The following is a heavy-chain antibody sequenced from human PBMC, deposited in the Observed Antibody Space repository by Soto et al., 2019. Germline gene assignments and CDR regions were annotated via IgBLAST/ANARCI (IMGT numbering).Heavy chain of an antibody. J-gene: IGHJ4*02. CDR3: AKQIYGGNS. CDR1: GFTFSASA. Sequence: EMQLVESGGGLVQPGGSLRLSCATSGFTFSASAMHWVRQVSGKGLEWIARIRSKSNNYATTYAPSVKGRFTISRDDSENTVYLHMNSLTTEDTSIYYCAKQIYGGNSWGQGTLVTVSA. CDR2: IRSKSNNYAT. D-gene: IGHD2-21*02. V-gene: IGHV3-73*02.